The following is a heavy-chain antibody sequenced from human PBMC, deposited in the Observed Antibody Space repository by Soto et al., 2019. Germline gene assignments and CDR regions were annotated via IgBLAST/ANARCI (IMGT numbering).Heavy chain of an antibody. CDR3: ARVTTVETGNY. J-gene: IGHJ4*02. Sequence: APVKVSCKASGYTFSSYGISWGRQAPGQGLEWMGWISAYNGNTNYAQKLQGRVTMTTDTSTSTAYMELRSLRSDDTAVYYCARVTTVETGNYWGQGTLVTVSS. D-gene: IGHD4-17*01. CDR1: GYTFSSYG. CDR2: ISAYNGNT. V-gene: IGHV1-18*01.